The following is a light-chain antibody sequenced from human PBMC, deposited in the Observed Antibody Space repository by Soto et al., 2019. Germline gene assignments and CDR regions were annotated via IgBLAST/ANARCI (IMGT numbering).Light chain of an antibody. CDR1: SSNIGAGYD. CDR3: QSYDSSLSGSYV. J-gene: IGLJ1*01. CDR2: GNS. Sequence: QSVLTHPASVSGAQGQRGTISCTGSSSNIGAGYDVHWYQQLPGTAPKLLIYGNSNRPSGVPDRFSGSKSGTSASLAITGLQAEDEADYYCQSYDSSLSGSYVFGTGTKVTVL. V-gene: IGLV1-40*01.